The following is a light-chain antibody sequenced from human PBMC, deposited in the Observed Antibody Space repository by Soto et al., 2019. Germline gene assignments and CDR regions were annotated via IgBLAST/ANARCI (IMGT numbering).Light chain of an antibody. CDR1: QTVSRY. J-gene: IGKJ1*01. V-gene: IGKV1-5*01. CDR3: QQYDSYSQT. Sequence: DIQLTQSPSSLSASVGDTFTITCRASQTVSRYLNWYQQKSGTAPKLLIYAASTLHTGVPSRFSGSGSGTEFTHTISSLQPDDFATYYCQQYDSYSQTFGQGTKVDIK. CDR2: AAS.